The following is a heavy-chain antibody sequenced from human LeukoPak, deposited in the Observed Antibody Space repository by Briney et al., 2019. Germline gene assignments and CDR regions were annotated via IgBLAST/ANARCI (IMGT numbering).Heavy chain of an antibody. Sequence: ASVKVSCKASGYTFTGYYMHWVRQAPGQGLEWMGWINPNSGGTNYAQKFQGRVTITADTSTDTAYMELSSLRSEDTAVYYCATDHDGIVVVPAAKKRQDLKNWGQGTLVTVSS. V-gene: IGHV1-2*02. CDR3: ATDHDGIVVVPAAKKRQDLKN. D-gene: IGHD2-2*01. CDR2: INPNSGGT. J-gene: IGHJ4*02. CDR1: GYTFTGYY.